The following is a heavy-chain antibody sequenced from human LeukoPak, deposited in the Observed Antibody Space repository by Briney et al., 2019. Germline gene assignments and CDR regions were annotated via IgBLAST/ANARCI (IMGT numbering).Heavy chain of an antibody. CDR1: GGTFSSYA. CDR3: ARGARQWLVRNGYFDY. D-gene: IGHD6-19*01. Sequence: ASVKVSCKASGGTFSSYAISWVRQAPGQGLEWMGGIIPIFGTANYAQKFQGRVTITADESTSTAYMELSSLRSEDTAVYYCARGARQWLVRNGYFDYWGQGTLVTVSS. J-gene: IGHJ4*02. CDR2: IIPIFGTA. V-gene: IGHV1-69*13.